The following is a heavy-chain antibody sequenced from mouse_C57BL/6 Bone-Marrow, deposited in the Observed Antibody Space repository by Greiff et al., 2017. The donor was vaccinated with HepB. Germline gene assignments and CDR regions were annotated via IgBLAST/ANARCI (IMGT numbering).Heavy chain of an antibody. Sequence: QVQLQQPGAELVKPGASVKLSCKASGYTFTSYWMQWVKQRPGQGLEWIGEIDPSDSYNNYNQKFKGKATLTVDTSSSTAYMQLSSLTSEDSAVYYCARRCYYGSSYEYYAMDYWGQGTSVTVSS. J-gene: IGHJ4*01. D-gene: IGHD1-1*01. V-gene: IGHV1-50*01. CDR2: IDPSDSYN. CDR1: GYTFTSYW. CDR3: ARRCYYGSSYEYYAMDY.